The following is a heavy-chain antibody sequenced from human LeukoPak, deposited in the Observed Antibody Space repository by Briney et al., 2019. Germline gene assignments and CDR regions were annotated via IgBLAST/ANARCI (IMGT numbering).Heavy chain of an antibody. V-gene: IGHV3-23*01. Sequence: RSGGSLRLSCAASGFTFSSYAMSWVRQAPGQGLEWVSAISGSGGSTYYADSVKGRFTISRDNSKNTLYLQMNSLRAEDTAVYYCAKGKWRIPRTVYFDYWGQGTLVTVSS. CDR1: GFTFSSYA. CDR3: AKGKWRIPRTVYFDY. CDR2: ISGSGGST. J-gene: IGHJ4*02. D-gene: IGHD2-8*02.